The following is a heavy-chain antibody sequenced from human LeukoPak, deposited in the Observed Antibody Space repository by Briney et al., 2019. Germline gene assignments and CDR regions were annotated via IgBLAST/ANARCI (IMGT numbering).Heavy chain of an antibody. CDR3: ARDPRIMGDYAPHFDY. CDR1: GFTFSSYG. D-gene: IGHD4-17*01. Sequence: GGSLRLSCAASGFTFSSYGMHWGRQAPGKGLEWVAVIWYDGSNKYYADSVKGRFTISRDNSKNTLYLQMNSLRAEDTAVYYCARDPRIMGDYAPHFDYWGQGTLVTVSS. J-gene: IGHJ4*02. V-gene: IGHV3-33*01. CDR2: IWYDGSNK.